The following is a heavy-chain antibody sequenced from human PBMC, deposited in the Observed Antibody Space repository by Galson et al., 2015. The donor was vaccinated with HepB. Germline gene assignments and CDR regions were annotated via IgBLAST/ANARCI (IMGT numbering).Heavy chain of an antibody. D-gene: IGHD6-13*01. CDR1: GYTFTSYA. V-gene: IGHV1-3*01. Sequence: SVKVSCKASGYTFTSYAMHWVRQAPGQRLEWMGWINAGNGNTKYSQKFQGRVTITRDTSASTAYMELSSLRSEDTAVYYCARAPPRVAAAGTYYYYGMDVWGQGTTVTVSS. J-gene: IGHJ6*02. CDR3: ARAPPRVAAAGTYYYYGMDV. CDR2: INAGNGNT.